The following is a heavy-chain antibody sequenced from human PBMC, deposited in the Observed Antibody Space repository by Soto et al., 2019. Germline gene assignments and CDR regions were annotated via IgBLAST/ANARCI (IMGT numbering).Heavy chain of an antibody. V-gene: IGHV3-30*18. Sequence: GGSLRLSCAASGFTFSSYGMHWVRQAPGKGLEWVAVISYDGSNKYYADSVKGRFTISRDNSKNTLYLQMNSLRAEDTAVYYCAKDLTPLWFGELIDYWGQGTLVTVSS. CDR1: GFTFSSYG. D-gene: IGHD3-10*01. CDR3: AKDLTPLWFGELIDY. CDR2: ISYDGSNK. J-gene: IGHJ4*02.